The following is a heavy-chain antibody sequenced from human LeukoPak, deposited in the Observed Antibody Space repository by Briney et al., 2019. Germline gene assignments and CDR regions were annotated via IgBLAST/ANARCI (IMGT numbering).Heavy chain of an antibody. D-gene: IGHD3-9*01. CDR3: ARSDILTGYYPDAFDI. CDR2: IYYSGST. V-gene: IGHV4-30-4*01. J-gene: IGHJ3*02. CDR1: GGSISSGDYY. Sequence: SETLSLTCTVSGGSISSGDYYWSWIRQPPGKGLEWIGYIYYSGSTYYNPSLKSRVTISVDTSKNQFSLKLSSVTAADTAVYYRARSDILTGYYPDAFDIWGQGTMVTVSS.